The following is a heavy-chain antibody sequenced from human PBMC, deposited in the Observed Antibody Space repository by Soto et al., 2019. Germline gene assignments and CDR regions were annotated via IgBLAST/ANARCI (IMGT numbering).Heavy chain of an antibody. Sequence: GGSLRLSCAASGFTFSGAGIHWVRQASGKGLEWVGHIRTKANNSATEYAASVKGRFTISRDDLKNTASLQMNSLETEDTAVYYCAAYSGYDSFYFDSWGQGTLVTVSS. D-gene: IGHD5-12*01. CDR3: AAYSGYDSFYFDS. J-gene: IGHJ4*02. CDR1: GFTFSGAG. V-gene: IGHV3-73*01. CDR2: IRTKANNSAT.